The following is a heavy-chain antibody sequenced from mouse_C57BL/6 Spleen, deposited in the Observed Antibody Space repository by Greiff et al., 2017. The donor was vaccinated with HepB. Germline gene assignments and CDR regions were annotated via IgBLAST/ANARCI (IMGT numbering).Heavy chain of an antibody. CDR2: INPNNGGT. V-gene: IGHV1-26*01. Sequence: VQLQQPGAELVKPGASVKISCKASGYTFTDYYMNWVKQSHGKSLEWIGDINPNNGGTSYNQKFKGKATLTVDKSSSTAYMELRSLTSEDSAVYYCARTVYYGSSYGYFDVWGTGTTSPSPQ. D-gene: IGHD1-1*01. CDR1: GYTFTDYY. J-gene: IGHJ1*03. CDR3: ARTVYYGSSYGYFDV.